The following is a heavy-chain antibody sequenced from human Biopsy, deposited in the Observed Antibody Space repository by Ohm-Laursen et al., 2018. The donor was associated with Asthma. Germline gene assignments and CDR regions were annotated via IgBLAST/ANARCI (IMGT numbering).Heavy chain of an antibody. D-gene: IGHD1-26*01. CDR3: AKDVFPGWELRRGPDY. V-gene: IGHV3-30*18. Sequence: SLRLSCSASGFTFSNYGMHWVRQAPGKGLEWVAVISYDGFNKDYGDSVKGRFTISRDNSRNTLHLQMNSLRVEDTAVYYCAKDVFPGWELRRGPDYWGQGTLVTVSS. CDR2: ISYDGFNK. CDR1: GFTFSNYG. J-gene: IGHJ4*02.